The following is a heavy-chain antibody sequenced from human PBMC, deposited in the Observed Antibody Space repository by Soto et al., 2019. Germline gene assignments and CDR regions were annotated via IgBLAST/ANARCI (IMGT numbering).Heavy chain of an antibody. D-gene: IGHD3-10*01. Sequence: TSETLSLTCTVSGGSISSYYWSWIRQPPGKGLEWIGYIYYSGSTNYNPSLKSRVTISVDTSKYLFSLKLSSVTGADTAVYYCARGWYYGSGSYLNWFDPWGQGTLVTVSS. CDR2: IYYSGST. CDR1: GGSISSYY. CDR3: ARGWYYGSGSYLNWFDP. J-gene: IGHJ5*02. V-gene: IGHV4-59*01.